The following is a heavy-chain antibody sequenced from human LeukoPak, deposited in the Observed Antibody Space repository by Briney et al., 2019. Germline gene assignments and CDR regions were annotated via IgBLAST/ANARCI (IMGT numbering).Heavy chain of an antibody. CDR3: ARANDYGDYFDY. J-gene: IGHJ4*02. CDR1: GGSISSGGYY. CDR2: IYHSGST. D-gene: IGHD4-17*01. V-gene: IGHV4-30-2*01. Sequence: SETLSLTCTVSGGSISSGGYYWSWIRQPPGKGLEWIGYIYHSGSTYYNPSLKSRVTISVDRSKNQFSLKLSSVTAADTAVYYCARANDYGDYFDYWGQGTLVTVSS.